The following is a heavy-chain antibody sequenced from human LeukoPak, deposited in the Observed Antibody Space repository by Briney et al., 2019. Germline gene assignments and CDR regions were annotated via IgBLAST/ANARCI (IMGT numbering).Heavy chain of an antibody. J-gene: IGHJ3*02. CDR3: AKYCSSTSCYDAFDI. D-gene: IGHD2-2*01. Sequence: GGSLRLSCAASGFTFSSYWMSWFRQAPGKGLEWVANIKQDGSEKYYVDSVKGRFTISRDNAKNSLYLQMNSLRAEDTAVYYCAKYCSSTSCYDAFDIWGQGTMVTVSS. CDR2: IKQDGSEK. V-gene: IGHV3-7*01. CDR1: GFTFSSYW.